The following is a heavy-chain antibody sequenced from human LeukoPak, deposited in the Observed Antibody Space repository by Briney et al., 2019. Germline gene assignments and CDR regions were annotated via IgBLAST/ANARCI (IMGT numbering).Heavy chain of an antibody. V-gene: IGHV3-23*01. Sequence: GGSLRLSCAASGFTFSSYAMSWVRQAPGKGLEWVSAIRGSGGSTYYADSVKGRFTISRDNSKNTLYLQMNSLRAEDTAVYYCAKLRVVVTYYFDYWGQGTLVTVSS. D-gene: IGHD3-22*01. CDR3: AKLRVVVTYYFDY. CDR2: IRGSGGST. J-gene: IGHJ4*02. CDR1: GFTFSSYA.